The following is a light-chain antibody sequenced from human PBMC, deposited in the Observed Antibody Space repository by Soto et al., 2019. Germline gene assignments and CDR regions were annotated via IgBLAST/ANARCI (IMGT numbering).Light chain of an antibody. Sequence: QSALTQPASVSGSPGQSIIISCTGTSSDVGGYNYVSWYQQHPVKAPKLMIYDVSNGPSGVSNRFSGSKSGNTASLTISGLQAEDEADYYCSSYTSSSTLVFGTGTKVTVL. J-gene: IGLJ1*01. CDR1: SSDVGGYNY. V-gene: IGLV2-14*03. CDR2: DVS. CDR3: SSYTSSSTLV.